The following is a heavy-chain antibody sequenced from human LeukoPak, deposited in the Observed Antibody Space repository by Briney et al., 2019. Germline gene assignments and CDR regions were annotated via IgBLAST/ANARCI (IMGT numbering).Heavy chain of an antibody. CDR3: AKAYRIAVAAPFDP. V-gene: IGHV3-23*01. Sequence: GGSLRLSCAASGFTFSSYAMSWVRQAPGKGLEWVSAISGSGGSTYYADSVKGRFTISRDNSESTLYLQMNSLRAEDTAVYYCAKAYRIAVAAPFDPWGQGTLVTVSS. CDR1: GFTFSSYA. D-gene: IGHD6-19*01. J-gene: IGHJ5*02. CDR2: ISGSGGST.